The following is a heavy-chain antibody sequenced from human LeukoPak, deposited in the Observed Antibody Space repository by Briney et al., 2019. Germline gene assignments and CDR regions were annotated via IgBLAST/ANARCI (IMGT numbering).Heavy chain of an antibody. CDR2: INHSGST. CDR3: ARHFGAY. Sequence: SETLSLTCAVYGGSFSGYYWSWIRQPPGKGLEWIGEINHSGSTNYNPSLKSRVTISVDTSKNQFSLKLSSVTAADAAVYYCARHFGAYWGQGTLVTVSS. V-gene: IGHV4-34*01. CDR1: GGSFSGYY. J-gene: IGHJ4*02. D-gene: IGHD3-3*02.